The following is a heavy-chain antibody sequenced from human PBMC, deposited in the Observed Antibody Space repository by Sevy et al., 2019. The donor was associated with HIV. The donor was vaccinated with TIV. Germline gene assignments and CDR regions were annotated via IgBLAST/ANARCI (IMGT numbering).Heavy chain of an antibody. Sequence: GGSLRLSCGASGFTFRNYAMSWVRQAPGKGPEWVSGINNGGSTYYADSVKGRFTISRDNSKKMVFLQMNSLRAEDTAVYYCASGDTTMITDLDYWGQGALVTVSS. CDR2: INNGGST. CDR1: GFTFRNYA. D-gene: IGHD5-18*01. CDR3: ASGDTTMITDLDY. J-gene: IGHJ4*02. V-gene: IGHV3-23*01.